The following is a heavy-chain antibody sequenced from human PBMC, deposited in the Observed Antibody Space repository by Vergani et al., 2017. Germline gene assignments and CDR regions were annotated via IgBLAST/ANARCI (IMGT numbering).Heavy chain of an antibody. D-gene: IGHD6-6*01. J-gene: IGHJ4*02. CDR1: GYTFTYRY. CDR3: ARGPLSSSLLFDY. V-gene: IGHV1-45*02. CDR2: ITPFNGNT. Sequence: QMQLVQSGAEVKKTGSSVKVSCKASGYTFTYRYLHWVRQAPGQALEWMGWITPFNGNTNYAQKFQDRVTITRDRSMSTAYMELSSLRAEDTAVYYCARGPLSSSLLFDYWGQGTLVTVSS.